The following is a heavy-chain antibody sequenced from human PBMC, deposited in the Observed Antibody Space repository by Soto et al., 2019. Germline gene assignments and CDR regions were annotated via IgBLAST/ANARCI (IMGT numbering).Heavy chain of an antibody. CDR2: IIPIFGTA. J-gene: IGHJ4*02. CDR1: GGTFSSYA. D-gene: IGHD1-26*01. CDR3: AGHRIVGATNPFDY. V-gene: IGHV1-69*06. Sequence: QVQLVQSGAEVKKPGSSVKVSCKASGGTFSSYAISWVQQAPGQGLEWMGGIIPIFGTANYAQKFQGRVTITADKSTSTAYMELSSLRSEDTAVYYCAGHRIVGATNPFDYWGQGTLVTVSS.